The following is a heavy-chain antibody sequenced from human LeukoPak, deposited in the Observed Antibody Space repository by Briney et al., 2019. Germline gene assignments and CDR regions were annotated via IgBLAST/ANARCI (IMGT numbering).Heavy chain of an antibody. D-gene: IGHD2-21*02. J-gene: IGHJ3*02. CDR2: IYYSGST. Sequence: SETLSLTCTVSGGSISSGGYYWSWIRQHPGKGLEWIGYIYYSGSTYYNPSLKSRVTISVDTSKNQFSLKLSSVTAADTAVYYCARVKRYCGGDCSDALDIWGQGTMVTVSS. V-gene: IGHV4-31*03. CDR3: ARVKRYCGGDCSDALDI. CDR1: GGSISSGGYY.